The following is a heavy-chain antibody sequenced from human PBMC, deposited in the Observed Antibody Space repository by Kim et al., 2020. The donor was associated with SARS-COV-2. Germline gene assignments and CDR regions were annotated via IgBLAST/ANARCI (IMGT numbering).Heavy chain of an antibody. V-gene: IGHV4-34*01. D-gene: IGHD3-10*01. Sequence: SETLSLTCAVYGGSFSGYYWSWIRQPPGKGLEWIGEINHSGSTNYNPSLKSRVTISVDTSKNQFSLKLSSVTAADTAVYYCARDALWFGDEYDIWGQGTMVTVSS. CDR1: GGSFSGYY. CDR3: ARDALWFGDEYDI. J-gene: IGHJ3*02. CDR2: INHSGST.